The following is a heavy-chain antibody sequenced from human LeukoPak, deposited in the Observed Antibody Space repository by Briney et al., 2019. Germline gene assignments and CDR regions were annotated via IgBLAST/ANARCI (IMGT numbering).Heavy chain of an antibody. CDR1: AFTVTSYP. Sequence: PGRSLRLSCAASAFTVTSYPMHWVRQAPAKGLEWVSSITDSGGDTYYADSVKGRFTISRDNSKNTLYLQMHRLSAEDTAVYYCARGGISEAGGLDVWGQGTTVTVSS. CDR3: ARGGISEAGGLDV. D-gene: IGHD6-13*01. CDR2: ITDSGGDT. J-gene: IGHJ6*02. V-gene: IGHV3-23*01.